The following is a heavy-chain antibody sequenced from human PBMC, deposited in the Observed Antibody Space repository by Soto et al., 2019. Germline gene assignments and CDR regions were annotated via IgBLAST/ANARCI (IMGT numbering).Heavy chain of an antibody. D-gene: IGHD6-13*01. CDR2: IYYSGST. Sequence: SETLSLTCTVSGGSISSGDYYWSWIRQPPGKGPEWIGYIYYSGSTYYNPSLKSRVTISVDTSKNQFSLKLSSVTAADTAVYYCAVEGVAAAGLCYYWGQGTLVTVSS. CDR3: AVEGVAAAGLCYY. J-gene: IGHJ4*02. V-gene: IGHV4-30-4*01. CDR1: GGSISSGDYY.